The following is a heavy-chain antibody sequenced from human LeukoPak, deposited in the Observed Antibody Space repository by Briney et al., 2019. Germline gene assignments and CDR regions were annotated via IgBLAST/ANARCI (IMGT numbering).Heavy chain of an antibody. CDR3: ARGEGYCSGGSCYWFDP. D-gene: IGHD2-15*01. Sequence: GGSLRLSCAAFGFTVSSNYMSWVRQAPGKGLEWVSVIFGGGGTYYGDSVRGRFTISRDNSKNTLYLQMNSLRAEDTAVYYCARGEGYCSGGSCYWFDPWGQGTLVTVSS. J-gene: IGHJ5*02. CDR1: GFTVSSNY. CDR2: IFGGGGT. V-gene: IGHV3-53*01.